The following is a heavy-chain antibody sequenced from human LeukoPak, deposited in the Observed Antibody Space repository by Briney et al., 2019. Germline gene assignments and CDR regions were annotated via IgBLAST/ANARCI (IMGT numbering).Heavy chain of an antibody. CDR3: ARVGGVAGTFDV. Sequence: GRSLRLSCAASGLTFSNYWMHSVRQAPGKGLVWVSRIKRDGSSTSYADSVKGRFTISRDNAKNTLYLQMNSLRAEGTAVYYCARVGGVAGTFDVWGKGTTVTVSS. D-gene: IGHD6-19*01. J-gene: IGHJ6*01. CDR2: IKRDGSST. V-gene: IGHV3-74*01. CDR1: GLTFSNYW.